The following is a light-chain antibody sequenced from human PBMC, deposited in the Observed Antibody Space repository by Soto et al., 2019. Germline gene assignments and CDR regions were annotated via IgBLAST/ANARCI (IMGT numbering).Light chain of an antibody. J-gene: IGLJ1*01. V-gene: IGLV1-40*01. CDR1: SSNSGAGYA. CDR3: QSYDSRLSSYV. Sequence: QSVLTQPPSVSGAPGQRVTISCTGSSSNSGAGYAVHWYQQLPGTAPKLLIHGNNNRPSGVPDRFSGSKSDTSASLAITGLQADDEGDYYCQSYDSRLSSYVFGTGTKLTVL. CDR2: GNN.